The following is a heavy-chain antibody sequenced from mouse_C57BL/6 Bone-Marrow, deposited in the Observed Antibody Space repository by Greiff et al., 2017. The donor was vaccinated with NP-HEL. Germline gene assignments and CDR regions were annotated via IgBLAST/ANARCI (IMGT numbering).Heavy chain of an antibody. Sequence: EVKLVESGAELVRPGASVKLSCTASGFNITDDYMHWVKQRPEQGLEWIGWIDPENGDTEYASKFQGKATITADTSSNTAYLQLSSLTSEDTAVYYCTPAVYYDYAWFAYWGQGTLVTVSA. CDR1: GFNITDDY. D-gene: IGHD2-4*01. J-gene: IGHJ3*01. CDR2: IDPENGDT. CDR3: TPAVYYDYAWFAY. V-gene: IGHV14-4*01.